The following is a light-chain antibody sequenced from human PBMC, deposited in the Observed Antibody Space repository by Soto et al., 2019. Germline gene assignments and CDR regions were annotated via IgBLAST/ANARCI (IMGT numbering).Light chain of an antibody. CDR2: DAS. J-gene: IGKJ5*01. CDR1: QSVSSN. Sequence: EIVITQAPATLSVSPGERTTLSCRASQSVSSNLAWYQQKPGQAPRLXXYDASNRATGIPARFSGSVSGTDFTLTISSLEPEDFAVYYCQQRSNWPSITFGQGTRLEIK. CDR3: QQRSNWPSIT. V-gene: IGKV3-11*01.